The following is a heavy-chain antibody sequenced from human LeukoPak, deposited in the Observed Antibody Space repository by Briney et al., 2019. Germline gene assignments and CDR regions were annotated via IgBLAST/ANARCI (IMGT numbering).Heavy chain of an antibody. V-gene: IGHV1-18*01. CDR3: ATGFPAGMYYYGSADLAFDY. CDR2: ISAYNGNT. J-gene: IGHJ4*02. Sequence: ASVKVSCKASGYTFTSYGISWVRQAPGQGLEWMGWISAYNGNTNYAQKLQGRVTMTTDTSTSTAYMELRSLRSEDTAVYYCATGFPAGMYYYGSADLAFDYWGQGTLVTVSS. D-gene: IGHD3-10*01. CDR1: GYTFTSYG.